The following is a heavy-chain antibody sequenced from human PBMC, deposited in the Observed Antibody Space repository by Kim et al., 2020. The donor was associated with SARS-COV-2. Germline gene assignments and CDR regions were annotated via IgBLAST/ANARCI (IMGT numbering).Heavy chain of an antibody. J-gene: IGHJ5*01. V-gene: IGHV4-39*01. CDR1: GGSISSSSYY. CDR2: IYYTGST. CDR3: VRTAYCSSATCYRGWVDS. Sequence: SETLSLTCLVSGGSISSSSYYWGWMRQPPGKGLEWIASIYYTGSTYYNPSLKSRVTISVDTSQNQFSLKLTSVIAADTAVYYCVRTAYCSSATCYRGWVDSWGQGTLVTVSS. D-gene: IGHD2-2*02.